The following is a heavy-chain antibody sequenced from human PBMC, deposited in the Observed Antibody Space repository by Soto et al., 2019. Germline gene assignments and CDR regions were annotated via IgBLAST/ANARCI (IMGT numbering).Heavy chain of an antibody. V-gene: IGHV3-30*18. J-gene: IGHJ3*02. D-gene: IGHD3-10*01. CDR3: AKGHRFGEIWGAFDI. CDR2: ISYDVSNK. Sequence: QVQLVESGGGVVQPGRSLRLSCAASGFTFSRYGMHWVRQAPGKGLEWVAVISYDVSNKYYADSVKGRFTISRDNSKNTLYLQMNSLRAEDTAVYYCAKGHRFGEIWGAFDIWGQGTMVTVSS. CDR1: GFTFSRYG.